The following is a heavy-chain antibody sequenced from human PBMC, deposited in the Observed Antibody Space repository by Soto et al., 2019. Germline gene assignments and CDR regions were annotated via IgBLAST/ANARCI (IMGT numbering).Heavy chain of an antibody. Sequence: PGGSLRLSCAASGFTFGTYGMHWVRQAPGKGLEWVALIWYDGSNKYYTDSVRGRFTISRDNSKNTLYLQMNSLRAEDTAVYYCARNLLVRATFGHGGFDIWGQGTMVTVSS. CDR2: IWYDGSNK. CDR3: ARNLLVRATFGHGGFDI. D-gene: IGHD1-26*01. CDR1: GFTFGTYG. J-gene: IGHJ3*02. V-gene: IGHV3-33*01.